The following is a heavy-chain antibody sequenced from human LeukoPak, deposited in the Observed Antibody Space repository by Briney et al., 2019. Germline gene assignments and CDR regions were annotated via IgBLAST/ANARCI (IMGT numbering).Heavy chain of an antibody. D-gene: IGHD2-2*01. CDR2: IYSGGSI. J-gene: IGHJ4*02. Sequence: GGSLRLSCAASGFTVSSNYMSWVRQAPGKGLEWVSVIYSGGSIYYADSVKGRFTISRDNSKNILYLQMNSLRAEDTAVYYCARGYCIRTSWGNFDYGAQETLATVSS. CDR1: GFTVSSNY. CDR3: ARGYCIRTSWGNFDY. V-gene: IGHV3-53*01.